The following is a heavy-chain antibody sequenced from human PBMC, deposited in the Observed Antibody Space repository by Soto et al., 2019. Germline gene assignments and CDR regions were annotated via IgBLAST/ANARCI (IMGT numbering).Heavy chain of an antibody. CDR3: TRSIPGTTSSDY. V-gene: IGHV3-72*01. CDR1: GFNFSDYY. CDR2: SRDEGNSYST. Sequence: EVQLVESGGGLVQPGGSLRLSCAGSGFNFSDYYIDWVRQAPGKGLEWVGRSRDEGNSYSTDYAASVKGRFTVSRDASKNSLYLQMNSLKTEDTALYYCTRSIPGTTSSDYWGQGTLVTVSS. J-gene: IGHJ4*02. D-gene: IGHD1-7*01.